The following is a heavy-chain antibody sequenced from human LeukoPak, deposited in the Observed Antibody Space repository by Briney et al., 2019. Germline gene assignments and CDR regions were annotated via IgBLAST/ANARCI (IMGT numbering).Heavy chain of an antibody. J-gene: IGHJ4*02. V-gene: IGHV3-30*02. CDR1: GFTFSNYG. Sequence: GGSLRPSCAASGFTFSNYGIHWVRQAPGKGLEWVTFIRFDGNNKYYADSVKGRFTISRDNSKNTLYLQMNSLRAEDTAVYYCAKGTYYYDSSGYLPFDYWGQGTLATVSS. CDR2: IRFDGNNK. D-gene: IGHD3-22*01. CDR3: AKGTYYYDSSGYLPFDY.